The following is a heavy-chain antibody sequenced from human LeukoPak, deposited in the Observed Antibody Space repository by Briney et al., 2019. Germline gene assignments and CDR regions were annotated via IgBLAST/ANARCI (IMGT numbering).Heavy chain of an antibody. CDR2: INPNSGGA. D-gene: IGHD1-26*01. CDR3: ARARYLTGSRDDAFDF. CDR1: GDTFTGQN. J-gene: IGHJ3*01. V-gene: IGHV1-2*02. Sequence: ASVKGSCKASGDTFTGQNMHWVRQAPGEGLEWMGWINPNSGGANYAQKFQGRVTMTRDTSTSTAHMELSSLRSNDTAVYYCARARYLTGSRDDAFDFWGQGTVVTVTA.